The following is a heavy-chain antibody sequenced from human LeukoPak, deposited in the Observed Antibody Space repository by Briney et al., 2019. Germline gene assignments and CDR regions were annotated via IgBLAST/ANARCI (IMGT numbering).Heavy chain of an antibody. CDR1: GFSFTSYA. J-gene: IGHJ4*02. CDR2: INGGGDKT. CDR3: AKSRGSTLFDS. Sequence: TGGSLRLSCAASGFSFTSYAMSWVRQAPGKGLEWVSGINGGGDKTYHRDSVKGRITISRDNSKNTLYLQMNSLRAEDTAIYYCAKSRGSTLFDSWGQGTLVTVSS. D-gene: IGHD1-26*01. V-gene: IGHV3-23*01.